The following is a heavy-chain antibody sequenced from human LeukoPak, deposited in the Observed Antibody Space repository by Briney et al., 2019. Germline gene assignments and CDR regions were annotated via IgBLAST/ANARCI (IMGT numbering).Heavy chain of an antibody. V-gene: IGHV4-61*08. CDR2: IYYSGST. Sequence: SETLSLTCTVSGGSISSGGYYWSWIRQHPGKGLEWIGYIYYSGSTNYNPSLKSRVTISVDTSKNQFSLKLSSVTAADTAVYYCAREHSSGWYGGDAFDIWGQGTMVTVSS. CDR3: AREHSSGWYGGDAFDI. CDR1: GGSISSGGYY. J-gene: IGHJ3*02. D-gene: IGHD6-19*01.